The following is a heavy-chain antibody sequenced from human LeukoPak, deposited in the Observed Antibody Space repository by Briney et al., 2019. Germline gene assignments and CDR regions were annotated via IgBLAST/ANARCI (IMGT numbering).Heavy chain of an antibody. J-gene: IGHJ4*02. V-gene: IGHV3-64D*09. CDR2: ISSNGGST. CDR3: VKDWGRGWYRFDC. Sequence: GESLRLSCSASGFTFSSYALHWVRQAPGKGLESVSAISSNGGSTSYADSVKGRFTISRDNSKNTLYLQMSSLRAEDTAVHYCVKDWGRGWYRFDCWGQGNLVTVSS. CDR1: GFTFSSYA. D-gene: IGHD6-19*01.